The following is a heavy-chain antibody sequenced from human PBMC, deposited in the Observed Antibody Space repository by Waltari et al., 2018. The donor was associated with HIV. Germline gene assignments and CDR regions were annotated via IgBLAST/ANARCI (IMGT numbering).Heavy chain of an antibody. CDR3: TKGTTHDN. Sequence: EVRLVESGGGLVQPGGSLRRSCSGSGFHFATYWMTWVRHAPGKGLGWVANIKQDGSQKHYVDSAKGRLTISRDNAKNSVFLQMNDLREDDTATYYCTKGTTHDNWGQGTLVTVSS. D-gene: IGHD1-1*01. CDR1: GFHFATYW. CDR2: IKQDGSQK. J-gene: IGHJ4*02. V-gene: IGHV3-7*01.